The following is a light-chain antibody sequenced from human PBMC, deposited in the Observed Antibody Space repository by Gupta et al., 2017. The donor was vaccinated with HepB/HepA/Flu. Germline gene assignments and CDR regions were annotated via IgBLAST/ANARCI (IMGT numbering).Light chain of an antibody. J-gene: IGLJ2*01. V-gene: IGLV2-14*01. Sequence: QSALTQPASVSGSPGQPITISCTGTSSDVGDYNYISWFQQHPGKAPKLMIYDINDRPSGVSNRFSGSKSGNTASLIISGLQAEDEADYYCSSYTSSRTLIFGGGTKLTVL. CDR1: SSDVGDYNY. CDR2: DIN. CDR3: SSYTSSRTLI.